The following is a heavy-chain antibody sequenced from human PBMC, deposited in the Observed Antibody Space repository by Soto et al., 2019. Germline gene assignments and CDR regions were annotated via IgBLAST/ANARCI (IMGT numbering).Heavy chain of an antibody. J-gene: IGHJ6*02. CDR1: GFTFSSYS. Sequence: PGGSLRLSCAASGFTFSSYSMSWVRQAPGKGLEWVSAISGSGGGTYYADSVKGRFTISRDNSKNTLYLQMNSLRAEDTAVYYCAKRRSYCSGGSCYYYYYGMDVWGQGTTVTVSS. D-gene: IGHD2-15*01. V-gene: IGHV3-23*01. CDR2: ISGSGGGT. CDR3: AKRRSYCSGGSCYYYYYGMDV.